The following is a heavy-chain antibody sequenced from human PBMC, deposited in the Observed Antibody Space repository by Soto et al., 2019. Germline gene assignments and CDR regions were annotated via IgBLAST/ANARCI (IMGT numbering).Heavy chain of an antibody. D-gene: IGHD3-16*01. Sequence: QVQLAQSTGEVKKPGASVRVSCKATGYTFIRYGIAWVRQAPGQGFEWMGWISPYNDHTVYAQKFQGRVTMTADTSTRTVYMNLRGLTSDDTAVYDCARGGYYDNSWGKLSHDGLDVW. V-gene: IGHV1-18*01. CDR2: ISPYNDHT. CDR1: GYTFIRYG. J-gene: IGHJ6*01. CDR3: ARGGYYDNSWGKLSHDGLDV.